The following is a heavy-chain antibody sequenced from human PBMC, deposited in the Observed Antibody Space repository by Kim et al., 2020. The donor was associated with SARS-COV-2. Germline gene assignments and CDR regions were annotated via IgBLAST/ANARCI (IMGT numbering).Heavy chain of an antibody. J-gene: IGHJ4*02. D-gene: IGHD6-25*01. V-gene: IGHV3-72*01. CDR3: ARPTIAAIGSPLYC. CDR2: TRNKAKSYTT. CDR1: GFSFSDHF. Sequence: GGSLRLSCAASGFSFSDHFMDWVRQAPGKGLEWVGRTRNKAKSYTTDYAASVKGRFTISRDDSKNSLYLQMSSLKTEDTAVYYCARPTIAAIGSPLYCCGQGTLGTVSS.